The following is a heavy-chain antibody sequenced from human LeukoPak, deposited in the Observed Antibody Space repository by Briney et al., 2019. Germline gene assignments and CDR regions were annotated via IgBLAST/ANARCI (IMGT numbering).Heavy chain of an antibody. Sequence: GGSLRLSCAASGFTFSSYAMSWVRQAPGKGLEWVSAISGSGGSTYYADSVKGRFTISRDNAKNSLYLQMNSLRAEDTAVYYCARDLLGYNYHYMDVWGKGTTVTVSS. V-gene: IGHV3-23*01. CDR1: GFTFSSYA. J-gene: IGHJ6*03. CDR3: ARDLLGYNYHYMDV. D-gene: IGHD3-16*02. CDR2: ISGSGGST.